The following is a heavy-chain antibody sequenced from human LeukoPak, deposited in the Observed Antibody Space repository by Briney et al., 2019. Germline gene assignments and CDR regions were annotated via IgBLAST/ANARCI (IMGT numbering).Heavy chain of an antibody. D-gene: IGHD6-19*01. CDR3: ARERGIAVAALDVLDY. CDR1: GYTFTSYG. CDR2: ISAYNGNT. V-gene: IGHV1-18*01. J-gene: IGHJ4*02. Sequence: ASVKVFCKASGYTFTSYGISWVRQAPGQGLEWMGWISAYNGNTNYAQKLQGRVTMTTDTSTSTAYMELRSLRSDDTAVYYCARERGIAVAALDVLDYWGQGTLVTVSS.